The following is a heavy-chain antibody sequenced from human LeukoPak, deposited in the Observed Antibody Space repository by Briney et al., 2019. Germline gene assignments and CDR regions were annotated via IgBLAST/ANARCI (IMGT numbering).Heavy chain of an antibody. Sequence: SETLSLTCTVSGGSISSYYWSWIRQPPGKGLEWIGHIYYSGSTNYNPSLKSRVTISVDTSKNQFSLKLSSVTAADTAVYYCARSYDILTGYCSFDYWGQGTLVTVSS. CDR1: GGSISSYY. V-gene: IGHV4-59*01. D-gene: IGHD3-9*01. CDR3: ARSYDILTGYCSFDY. CDR2: IYYSGST. J-gene: IGHJ4*02.